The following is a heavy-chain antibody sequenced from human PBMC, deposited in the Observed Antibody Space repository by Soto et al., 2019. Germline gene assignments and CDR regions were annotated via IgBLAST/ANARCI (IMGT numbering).Heavy chain of an antibody. CDR3: ARRGTMPLRHQYYYGSNYYYGMDV. J-gene: IGHJ6*02. CDR2: INPSGGST. D-gene: IGHD3-10*01. Sequence: ASVKVSCKASGYTFTSYYMHWVRQAPGQGLEWMGIINPSGGSTSYAQKFQGRVTMTRDTSTSTVYMELSSLRSEDTAVYYCARRGTMPLRHQYYYGSNYYYGMDVWGQGTTVTSP. CDR1: GYTFTSYY. V-gene: IGHV1-46*01.